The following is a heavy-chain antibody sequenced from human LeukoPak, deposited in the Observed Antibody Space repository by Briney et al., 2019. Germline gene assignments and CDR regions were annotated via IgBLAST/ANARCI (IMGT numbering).Heavy chain of an antibody. J-gene: IGHJ4*02. CDR3: ARPEVIAGGYFDY. D-gene: IGHD2-15*01. CDR1: GFTVSSNY. Sequence: PGGSLRLSCAAAGFTVSSNYMSWVRQAPGKGLEWVSVIYSGGSTYYADSVKGRFTISRDNSKNTLYLQMNSLRAEDTAVYYCARPEVIAGGYFDYWGQGALVTVSS. CDR2: IYSGGST. V-gene: IGHV3-66*04.